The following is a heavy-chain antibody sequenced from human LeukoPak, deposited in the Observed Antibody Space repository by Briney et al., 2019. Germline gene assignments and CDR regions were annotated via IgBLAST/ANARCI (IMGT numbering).Heavy chain of an antibody. Sequence: SETLSLTCTVSGGSIISYDWSWIRQPPGKGLEWIGYIYYSGSTDYNPSLKSRVTISIDTSRNQFSLRLSSMTAADTAVYYCARNPITLVRGGNGFDPWGQGTLVTVSS. CDR2: IYYSGST. V-gene: IGHV4-59*01. CDR1: GGSIISYD. CDR3: ARNPITLVRGGNGFDP. J-gene: IGHJ5*02. D-gene: IGHD3-10*01.